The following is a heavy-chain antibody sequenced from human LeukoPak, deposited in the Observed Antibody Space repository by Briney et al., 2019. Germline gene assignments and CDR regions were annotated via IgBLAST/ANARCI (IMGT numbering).Heavy chain of an antibody. V-gene: IGHV3-30*02. CDR3: AKKIGAPYDAADSHCPFDY. Sequence: GRSLRLSCAASRFTFSTYGMHWVRQAPGKGLEWVAFIRYDGSNKYYTDSVKGRFTISRDNSMGTLFLQMNSLRAEDTAVYYYAKKIGAPYDAADSHCPFDYWGQGTLVTVSS. J-gene: IGHJ4*01. D-gene: IGHD3-22*01. CDR2: IRYDGSNK. CDR1: RFTFSTYG.